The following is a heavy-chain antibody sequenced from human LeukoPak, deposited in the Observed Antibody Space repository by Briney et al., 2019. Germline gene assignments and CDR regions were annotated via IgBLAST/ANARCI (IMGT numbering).Heavy chain of an antibody. CDR2: ISGSGGST. D-gene: IGHD3-22*01. V-gene: IGHV3-23*01. Sequence: PGGSLRLSCAASGFTFSSYAMSWVRQAPGKGLEWVSAISGSGGSTYYADSVKGRFTISRDNSKNTLYLQMSSLRAEDTAVYYCAKPDYYDSSGYLDWGQGTLVTVSS. CDR1: GFTFSSYA. CDR3: AKPDYYDSSGYLD. J-gene: IGHJ4*02.